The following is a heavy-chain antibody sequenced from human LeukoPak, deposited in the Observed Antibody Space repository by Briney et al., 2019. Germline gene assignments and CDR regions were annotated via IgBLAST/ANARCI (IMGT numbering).Heavy chain of an antibody. V-gene: IGHV3-23*01. D-gene: IGHD3-22*01. CDR2: ISGSGGST. CDR3: AREYYYYDSSGYYGT. J-gene: IGHJ5*02. Sequence: PGGSLRLSCAASGFTFSSYAMSWVRQAPGKGLEWVSAISGSGGSTYYADSVKGRFTISRDNAKNSLYLQMNSLRAEDTAVYYCAREYYYYDSSGYYGTWGQGTLVTVSS. CDR1: GFTFSSYA.